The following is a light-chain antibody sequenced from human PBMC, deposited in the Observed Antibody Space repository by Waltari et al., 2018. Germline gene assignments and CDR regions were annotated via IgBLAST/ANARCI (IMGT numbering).Light chain of an antibody. CDR1: TGHSSYV. J-gene: IGLJ2*01. CDR3: QAWGTGTKRL. Sequence: QVVLTQSPSASASLVASVKLTCTLSTGHSSYVISWHQQQPDKGPRYLMTVNSDGSQNKGDGIPDRFSGSSSGPERYLTISSLQSEDEADYYCQAWGTGTKRLFGGGTRLTVL. V-gene: IGLV4-69*01. CDR2: VNSDGSQ.